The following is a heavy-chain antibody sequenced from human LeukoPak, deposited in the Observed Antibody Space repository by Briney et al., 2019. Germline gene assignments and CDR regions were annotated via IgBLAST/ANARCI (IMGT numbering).Heavy chain of an antibody. CDR3: AREDTAMVMVWFDP. D-gene: IGHD5-18*01. CDR1: GFTVSSNY. J-gene: IGHJ5*02. Sequence: GGSLRLSCAASGFTVSSNYMSWVRQAPGKGLEWVSVIYSGGSTYYADSVKGRFTISRDNSKNTLYLQMNSLRAEDTAVYYCAREDTAMVMVWFDPWGQGTLVTVSS. V-gene: IGHV3-53*01. CDR2: IYSGGST.